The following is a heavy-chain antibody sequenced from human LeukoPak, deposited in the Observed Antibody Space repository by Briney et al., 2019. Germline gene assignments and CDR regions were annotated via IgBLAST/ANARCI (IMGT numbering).Heavy chain of an antibody. CDR3: ARGGVAAGAFDI. V-gene: IGHV3-21*01. CDR1: GFTFSSYS. J-gene: IGHJ3*02. D-gene: IGHD6-13*01. Sequence: GGSLRLSCAASGFTFSSYSMNWVRQAPGKGLEWVSSISSSSSYIYYADSVKGRFTISRDNAKNSLYLQMNSLRAEDTAVYYCARGGVAAGAFDIWGQGTMVTVSS. CDR2: ISSSSSYI.